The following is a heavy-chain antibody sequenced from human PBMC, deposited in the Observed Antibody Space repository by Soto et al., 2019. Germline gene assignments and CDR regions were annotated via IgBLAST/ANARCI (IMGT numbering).Heavy chain of an antibody. CDR1: GFTFSNAW. J-gene: IGHJ4*02. V-gene: IGHV3-15*01. Sequence: GGSLRLSCAASGFTFSNAWMSWVRQAPGKGLEWVGRIKSKTDGGTTDYAAPVKGRFTISRDDSKNTLYLQMNSLKTEDTAVYYCTTEKYDYGDYWRYLLGYWGQGTLVTVSS. CDR2: IKSKTDGGTT. CDR3: TTEKYDYGDYWRYLLGY. D-gene: IGHD4-17*01.